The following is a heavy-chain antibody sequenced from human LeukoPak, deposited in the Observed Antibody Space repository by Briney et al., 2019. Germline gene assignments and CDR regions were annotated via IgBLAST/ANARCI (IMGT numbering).Heavy chain of an antibody. J-gene: IGHJ4*02. CDR3: AREYCSGGTCYSPGY. CDR2: INKDGSEQ. CDR1: GFTFSNYW. D-gene: IGHD2-15*01. V-gene: IGHV3-7*01. Sequence: GGSLRLSCAAPGFTFSNYWMSWVRQAPAKGLEWVANINKDGSEQYYVDSVGGRFIISRDNAKNSLYLQINSLRAEDTAVYYCAREYCSGGTCYSPGYWGQGTLVIVSS.